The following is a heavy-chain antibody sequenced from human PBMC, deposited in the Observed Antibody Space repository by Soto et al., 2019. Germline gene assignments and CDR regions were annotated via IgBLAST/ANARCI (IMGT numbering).Heavy chain of an antibody. D-gene: IGHD3-16*01. V-gene: IGHV3-7*01. CDR2: LDQDGSER. CDR3: VCGGNCFVY. CDR1: GFTFSTYW. Sequence: EVQLVESGGGLVQPGGSLRLSCAASGFTFSTYWMTWVRRPQGKGLEWVANLDQDGSERYYVDSVRGRFTISRDNAKNSLYLQMNSLRAEDTAVYYCVCGGNCFVYWGQGTLVTVSP. J-gene: IGHJ4*02.